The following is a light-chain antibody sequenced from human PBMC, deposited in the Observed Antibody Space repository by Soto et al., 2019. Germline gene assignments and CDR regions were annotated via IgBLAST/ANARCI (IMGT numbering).Light chain of an antibody. CDR3: SSYTSSSTLHV. CDR1: SSDVGGYNY. J-gene: IGLJ1*01. Sequence: HSVLTEPASVSGSPGHSITISFTGTSSDVGGYNYVSWYQQHPGKAPKLMIYEVSNRPSGVSNRFSGSKSGNTASLTISGLQAEDEADYYCSSYTSSSTLHVFGTGTKVTVL. V-gene: IGLV2-14*01. CDR2: EVS.